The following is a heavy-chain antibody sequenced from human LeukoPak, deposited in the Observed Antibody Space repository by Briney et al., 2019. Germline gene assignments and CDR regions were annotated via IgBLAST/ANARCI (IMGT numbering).Heavy chain of an antibody. Sequence: SETLSLTCAVYGGSFSGYYWSWIRQPPGKGLEWIGEINHSGSTNYNPSLKSRVTISVDTSKNQFSLKLSSVTAADTAVYYCARATVTTVVSIWYFDLWGRGTLVTVSS. V-gene: IGHV4-34*01. J-gene: IGHJ2*01. CDR2: INHSGST. CDR1: GGSFSGYY. D-gene: IGHD4-17*01. CDR3: ARATVTTVVSIWYFDL.